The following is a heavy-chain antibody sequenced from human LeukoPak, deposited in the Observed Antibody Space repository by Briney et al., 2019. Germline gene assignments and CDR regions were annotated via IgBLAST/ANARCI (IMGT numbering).Heavy chain of an antibody. CDR3: AVTTTVTTFFDY. V-gene: IGHV1-2*04. CDR1: GYTFTSYA. CDR2: INPNSGGT. J-gene: IGHJ4*02. D-gene: IGHD4-17*01. Sequence: ASVKVSCKASGYTFTSYAMHWVRQAPGQRLEWMGWINPNSGGTNYAQKFQGWVTMTRDTSISTAYMELSRLRSDDTAVYYCAVTTTVTTFFDYWGQGTLVTVSS.